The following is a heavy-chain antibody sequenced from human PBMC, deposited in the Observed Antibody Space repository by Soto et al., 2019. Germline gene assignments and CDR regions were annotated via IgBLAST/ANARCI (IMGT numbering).Heavy chain of an antibody. Sequence: QAHLVESGGGVVQPGRSLRLSCAASGFTFTSYGMHWVRQAPGTRLGWVAVISYDGGLQHYAYSVKGRFNISRDNSTNMVLLQMKSLRAEDTAVYYCVSDRGYGHASVPYSWGQGTLVSVSS. CDR3: VSDRGYGHASVPYS. D-gene: IGHD5-18*01. V-gene: IGHV3-30*03. CDR2: ISYDGGLQ. J-gene: IGHJ4*02. CDR1: GFTFTSYG.